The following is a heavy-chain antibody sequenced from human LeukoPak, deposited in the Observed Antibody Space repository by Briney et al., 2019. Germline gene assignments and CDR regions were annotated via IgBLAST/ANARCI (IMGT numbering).Heavy chain of an antibody. CDR2: ISGSGGST. D-gene: IGHD6-13*01. J-gene: IGHJ4*02. V-gene: IGHV3-23*01. Sequence: GGSLRLSRAASGFTFSSYAMSWVRQAPGKGLEWVSAISGSGGSTYYADSVKGRFTISRDNSKNTLYLQMNSLRAEDKAVYYCAKDRHSSSWYYFDYWGQGTLVTVSS. CDR1: GFTFSSYA. CDR3: AKDRHSSSWYYFDY.